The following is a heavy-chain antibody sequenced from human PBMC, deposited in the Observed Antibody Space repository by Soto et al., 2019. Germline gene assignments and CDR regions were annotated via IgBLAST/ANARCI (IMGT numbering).Heavy chain of an antibody. CDR2: ISYDGSDK. Sequence: VQLVESGGGEVQPGRSLRLSCAASGFKYTDFALHWVRQAPGKGLEWVAIISYDGSDKYYADSVKGRFVISRDNPKNTLYLEMNSLRPEETAVYFCARRAWDSYSAIDVWGPGTTVTVFS. D-gene: IGHD3-22*01. J-gene: IGHJ6*02. CDR3: ARRAWDSYSAIDV. V-gene: IGHV3-30*09. CDR1: GFKYTDFA.